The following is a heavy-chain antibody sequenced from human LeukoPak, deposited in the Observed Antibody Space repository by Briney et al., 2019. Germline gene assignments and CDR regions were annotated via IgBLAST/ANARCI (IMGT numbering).Heavy chain of an antibody. CDR2: IRNSGNTI. J-gene: IGHJ4*02. V-gene: IGHV3-48*01. CDR3: AKSPAVAGPFDY. CDR1: GFTLSSYN. Sequence: GGSLRLPCAVSGFTLSSYNMNWVRQAPGKGLEWVSYIRNSGNTIYYADSVKGRFTISRDPAKNSLYLQMNSLGAEDTAVYYCAKSPAVAGPFDYWGQGTLVAVSS. D-gene: IGHD6-19*01.